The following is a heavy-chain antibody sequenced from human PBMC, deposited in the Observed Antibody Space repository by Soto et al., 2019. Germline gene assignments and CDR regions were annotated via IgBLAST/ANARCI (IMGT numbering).Heavy chain of an antibody. J-gene: IGHJ2*01. CDR1: GFTVTNKY. CDR3: ARVDYGDYGWYFDL. V-gene: IGHV3-53*01. D-gene: IGHD4-17*01. Sequence: EVQLVESGGGLIQPGGSLRLSCAASGFTVTNKYMTWVRQAPGKGLEWVSLIYSGGATSYADSVKGRFTISRDNSKEVLDLQMSSLRAEDTAVYYCARVDYGDYGWYFDLWGRGTLVTVSS. CDR2: IYSGGAT.